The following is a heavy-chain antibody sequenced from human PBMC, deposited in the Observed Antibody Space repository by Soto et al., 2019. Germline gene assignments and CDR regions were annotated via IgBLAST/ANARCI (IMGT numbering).Heavy chain of an antibody. Sequence: QVQLVESGGGVVQPGRSLRLSCAASGFMFTTYGIHWVRQAPGKALEWVTLISYDGSKEYYADFVKGRFTISRVNSRNTVYLQMNSLRPEDKAVYYCAKEVDISIRVRFRGESYYAMDVWGQGTTVPVCS. CDR2: ISYDGSKE. J-gene: IGHJ6*02. V-gene: IGHV3-30*18. D-gene: IGHD2-21*01. CDR3: AKEVDISIRVRFRGESYYAMDV. CDR1: GFMFTTYG.